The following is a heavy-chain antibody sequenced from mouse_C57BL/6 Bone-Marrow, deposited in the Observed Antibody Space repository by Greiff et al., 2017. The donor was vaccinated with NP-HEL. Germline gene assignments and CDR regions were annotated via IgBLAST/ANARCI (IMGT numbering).Heavy chain of an antibody. D-gene: IGHD1-1*01. V-gene: IGHV5-2*01. J-gene: IGHJ4*01. CDR1: EYEFPSHD. Sequence: EVQRVESGGGLVQPGESLKLSCESNEYEFPSHDMSWVRKTPEKRLELVAAINSDGGSTYYPDTMERRFIISRDNTKKTLYLQMSSLRSEDTALYYCARLGRGSSHYYAMDYWGQGTSVTVSS. CDR2: INSDGGST. CDR3: ARLGRGSSHYYAMDY.